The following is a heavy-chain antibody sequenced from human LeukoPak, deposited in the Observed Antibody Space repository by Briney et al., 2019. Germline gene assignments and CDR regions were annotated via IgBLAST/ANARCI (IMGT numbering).Heavy chain of an antibody. V-gene: IGHV4-34*01. J-gene: IGHJ4*02. D-gene: IGHD5-24*01. CDR2: IYHSGST. Sequence: SETLSLTCAVYGGSFSGYYWSWIRQPPGKGLEWIGSIYHSGSTNYNPSLKSRVTISVDKSKNQFSLKLSSVTAADTAVYYCASRRDGYNQGYFDYWGQGTLVTVSS. CDR1: GGSFSGYY. CDR3: ASRRDGYNQGYFDY.